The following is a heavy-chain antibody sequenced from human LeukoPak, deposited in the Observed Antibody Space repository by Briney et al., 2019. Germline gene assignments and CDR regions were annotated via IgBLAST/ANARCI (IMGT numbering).Heavy chain of an antibody. J-gene: IGHJ4*02. CDR3: ARDSRVEVAGMTVY. CDR2: ISGGADST. Sequence: GGSLRLSCAASGFTFSSYAMSWVRQSPVKELEWVSAISGGADSTWHADSVKGRFTISRDNSKNTLYLQMNSLRAEDTAVYYCARDSRVEVAGMTVYWGQGTLVTVSS. V-gene: IGHV3-23*01. D-gene: IGHD6-19*01. CDR1: GFTFSSYA.